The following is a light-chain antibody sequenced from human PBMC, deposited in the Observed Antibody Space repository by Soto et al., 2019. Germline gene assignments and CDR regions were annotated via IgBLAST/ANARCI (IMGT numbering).Light chain of an antibody. CDR2: TAS. Sequence: QMTPNDASLSSSFLARFTITFRASQSISSYLNWYQQKPGKAPNLLIYTASSLESGVPSRSSGSGSGTDFTLTISSLQPEDFATYFCQQSYSRPRTFGQGTKVDIK. J-gene: IGKJ1*01. CDR1: QSISSY. CDR3: QQSYSRPRT. V-gene: IGKV1-39*01.